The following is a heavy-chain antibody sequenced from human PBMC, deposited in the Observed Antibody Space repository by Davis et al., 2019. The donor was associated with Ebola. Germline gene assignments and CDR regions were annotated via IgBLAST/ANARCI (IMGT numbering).Heavy chain of an antibody. D-gene: IGHD3-3*01. CDR3: AREWSGSGSYYYGMDV. CDR2: IYYSGST. CDR1: GGSISSYY. J-gene: IGHJ6*02. Sequence: PGGSLRLSCTVSGGSISSYYWSWIRQPPGKGLEWIGYIYYSGSTNYNPSLKSRVTISVDTSKNQFSLKLSSVTAADTAVYYCAREWSGSGSYYYGMDVWGQGTTVTVSS. V-gene: IGHV4-59*01.